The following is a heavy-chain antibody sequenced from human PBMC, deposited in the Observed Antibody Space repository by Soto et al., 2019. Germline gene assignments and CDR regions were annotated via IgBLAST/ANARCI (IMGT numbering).Heavy chain of an antibody. CDR3: AREEGIAAAGNGMDV. CDR2: INPNSGGT. Sequence: ASVKVSCKASGYTFTGYYMHWVRQAPGQGLEWMGWINPNSGGTNYAQKFQGWVTMTRDTSISTAYMELSRLRSDDTAVYYCAREEGIAAAGNGMDVWGQGTRSPSP. CDR1: GYTFTGYY. D-gene: IGHD6-13*01. J-gene: IGHJ6*02. V-gene: IGHV1-2*04.